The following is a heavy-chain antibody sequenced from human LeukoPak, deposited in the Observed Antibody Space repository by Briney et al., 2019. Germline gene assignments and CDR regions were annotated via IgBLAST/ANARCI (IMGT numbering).Heavy chain of an antibody. Sequence: PGGSLRLSCAASGFTFSSYAVSWVRQAPGKGLEWVSAISGSGGSTYYADSVKGRFTISRDNSKNTLYLQMNSLRAEDTAVYYCAKDQYSYGQGPDYWGQGTLVTVSS. D-gene: IGHD5-18*01. V-gene: IGHV3-23*01. J-gene: IGHJ4*02. CDR2: ISGSGGST. CDR1: GFTFSSYA. CDR3: AKDQYSYGQGPDY.